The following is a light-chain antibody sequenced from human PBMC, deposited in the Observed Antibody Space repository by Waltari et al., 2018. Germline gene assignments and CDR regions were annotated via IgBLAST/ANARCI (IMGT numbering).Light chain of an antibody. V-gene: IGKV1-39*01. CDR1: QSISTY. Sequence: DIQMTQSPSSLSASVGDRVTITCRASQSISTYLNWFQQKPGKAPNLLIFAAFSLQSGVPPRFGGGGSGTDFTLTISSLKPEDFATYYCQQSFMTPYTFGQGTKLEIK. J-gene: IGKJ2*01. CDR3: QQSFMTPYT. CDR2: AAF.